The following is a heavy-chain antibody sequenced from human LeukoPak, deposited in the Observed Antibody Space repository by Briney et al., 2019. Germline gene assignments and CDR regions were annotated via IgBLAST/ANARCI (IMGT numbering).Heavy chain of an antibody. D-gene: IGHD5-18*01. V-gene: IGHV1-69*02. CDR1: GGTFSSHT. J-gene: IGHJ6*02. CDR2: IIPLFGIV. CDR3: ARIPSGDVDTAMVMYYHYGMDV. Sequence: GSSVKVSCKASGGTFSSHTISWVRQAPEQGLEWMGRIIPLFGIVNYAQKFQDRVTITADKFTSTAYMEVSSLRSEDTAVYYCARIPSGDVDTAMVMYYHYGMDVWGQGTTVTVSS.